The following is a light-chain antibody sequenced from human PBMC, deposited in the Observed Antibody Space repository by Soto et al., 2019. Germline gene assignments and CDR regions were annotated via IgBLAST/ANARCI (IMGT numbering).Light chain of an antibody. CDR1: SSDVGGYEY. CDR3: SSYTTANTYV. V-gene: IGLV2-14*01. CDR2: EVS. Sequence: SALTQPASVSGSPGQSITISCTGTSSDVGGYEYVSWYQHHPGKAPKLMIYEVSNRPSGVSHRFSGSKSGNTASLTISGLQAEDEADYYCSSYTTANTYVFGTGTKGTV. J-gene: IGLJ1*01.